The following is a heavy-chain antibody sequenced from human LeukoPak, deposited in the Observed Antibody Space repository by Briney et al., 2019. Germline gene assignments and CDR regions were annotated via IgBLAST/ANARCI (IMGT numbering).Heavy chain of an antibody. Sequence: PSETLSLTCTVFGGSISGYYWSWMRQPAGKGLEWIGRVYTSGETNYSPSLLSRVTMSLDTSKNQFSLQLTSVSAADTAVYYCTRGTQGVGSYWGQGTLVTVSS. V-gene: IGHV4-4*07. J-gene: IGHJ4*02. D-gene: IGHD1-1*01. CDR3: TRGTQGVGSY. CDR1: GGSISGYY. CDR2: VYTSGET.